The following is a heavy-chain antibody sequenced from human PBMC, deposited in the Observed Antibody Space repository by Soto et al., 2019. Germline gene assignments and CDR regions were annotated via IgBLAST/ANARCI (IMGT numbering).Heavy chain of an antibody. V-gene: IGHV3-23*01. D-gene: IGHD1-26*01. CDR2: IDRTGGAT. Sequence: GGSLRLSCVASGFAFNNYAMSWVRQAPGKGLEWVSTIDRTGGATHYADSVKGRFTISRDNSRNTLYLQMNSLRAEDTAVYYCAKDLGEDSPNWFDPWGQGTLVTVSS. J-gene: IGHJ5*02. CDR3: AKDLGEDSPNWFDP. CDR1: GFAFNNYA.